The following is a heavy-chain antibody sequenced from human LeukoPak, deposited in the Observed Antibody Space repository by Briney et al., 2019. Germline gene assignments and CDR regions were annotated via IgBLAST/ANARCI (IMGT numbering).Heavy chain of an antibody. Sequence: GGSLRLSCAASGFTFSSYAMHWVRQGPGKGLEWLAIISYDGRNNHYGDSVKGRFTISRDNSKNTLHLQMNSLRAEDTAVYYCAKLGFDSSGSHTLFDYWGQGTQVTVSS. CDR2: ISYDGRNN. CDR1: GFTFSSYA. D-gene: IGHD3-22*01. CDR3: AKLGFDSSGSHTLFDY. J-gene: IGHJ4*02. V-gene: IGHV3-30*18.